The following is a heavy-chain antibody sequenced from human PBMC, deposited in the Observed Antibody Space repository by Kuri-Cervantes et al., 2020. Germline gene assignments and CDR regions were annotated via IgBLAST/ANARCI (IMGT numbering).Heavy chain of an antibody. CDR3: ATLLRYFDYASYYYYYGMDV. CDR2: IYHSGST. CDR1: GYSISSGYY. D-gene: IGHD3-9*01. J-gene: IGHJ6*02. V-gene: IGHV4-38-2*02. Sequence: GSLRLSCTVSGYSISSGYYWGWIRQPPGKGLEWIGSIYHSGSTYYNPSLKSRVTISVDTSKNQFSLKLSSVTAADTAVYYCATLLRYFDYASYYYYYGMDVWGQGTTVTVSS.